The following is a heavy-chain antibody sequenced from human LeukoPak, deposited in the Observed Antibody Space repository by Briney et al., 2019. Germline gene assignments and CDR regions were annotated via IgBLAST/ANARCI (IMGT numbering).Heavy chain of an antibody. Sequence: GASVKVSFQASGYTFSGYYMHWVRQAPGQGLEWMGWINPNSGGTKYAQKFQGRVTMTRDTSISTAYMELSRLRSDDTAVYYCATEVTDWGQGTLVTVSS. CDR1: GYTFSGYY. CDR2: INPNSGGT. V-gene: IGHV1-2*02. J-gene: IGHJ4*02. D-gene: IGHD5-18*01. CDR3: ATEVTD.